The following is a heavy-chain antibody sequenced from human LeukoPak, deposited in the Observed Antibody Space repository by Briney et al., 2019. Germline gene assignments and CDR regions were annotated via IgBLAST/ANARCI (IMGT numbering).Heavy chain of an antibody. J-gene: IGHJ4*02. CDR1: GGSFSGYY. V-gene: IGHV4-34*01. CDR2: INHSGST. Sequence: SETLSLTCAVYGGSFSGYYWSWIRQPPGKGLEWIGEINHSGSTNYNPSLKSRVTISVDTSKNRFSLKLSSVTAADTAVYYCARTLVGANSDWGQGTLVTVSS. D-gene: IGHD1-26*01. CDR3: ARTLVGANSD.